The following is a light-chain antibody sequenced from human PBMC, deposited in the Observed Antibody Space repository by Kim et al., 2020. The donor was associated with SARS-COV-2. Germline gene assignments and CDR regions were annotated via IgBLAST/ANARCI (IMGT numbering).Light chain of an antibody. CDR3: QHYHSYPRT. V-gene: IGKV1-5*03. CDR1: QSITNW. Sequence: DIQMTQSPSTLSASVGDRVTITCRASQSITNWLAWYQQKPGKAPKLLIYKASTLQSGVPSRFSGSGSGTEFTLTITTLQPDDSATYFCQHYHSYPRTFGGGTKVDIK. J-gene: IGKJ4*02. CDR2: KAS.